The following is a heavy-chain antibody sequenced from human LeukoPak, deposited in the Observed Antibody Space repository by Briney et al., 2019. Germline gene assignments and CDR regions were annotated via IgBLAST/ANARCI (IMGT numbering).Heavy chain of an antibody. Sequence: SETLSLTCAVSGGSISSGGYSWSWIRQPPGKGLEWIGYIYHSGSTYYNPSLKSRVTISVDRSKNQFSLKLSSVTAADTAVYYCAREPYTGSSTDYWGQGTLVTVSS. CDR2: IYHSGST. V-gene: IGHV4-30-2*01. J-gene: IGHJ4*02. D-gene: IGHD1-26*01. CDR3: AREPYTGSSTDY. CDR1: GGSISSGGYS.